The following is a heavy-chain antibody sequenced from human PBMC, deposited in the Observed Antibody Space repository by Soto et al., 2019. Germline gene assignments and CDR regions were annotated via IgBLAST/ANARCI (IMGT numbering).Heavy chain of an antibody. D-gene: IGHD3-16*01. CDR3: ARDQPWRLGELTGYGMDV. CDR2: ISYDGSNK. J-gene: IGHJ6*02. Sequence: GSLRLSCAASGFTFSSYAMHWVRQAPGKGLEWVAVISYDGSNKYYADSVKGRFTISRDNSKNTLYLQMNSLRAEDTAVYYCARDQPWRLGELTGYGMDVWGQGTTVTVSS. V-gene: IGHV3-30-3*01. CDR1: GFTFSSYA.